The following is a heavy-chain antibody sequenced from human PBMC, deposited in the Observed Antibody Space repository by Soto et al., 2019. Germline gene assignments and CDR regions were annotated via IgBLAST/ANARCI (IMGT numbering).Heavy chain of an antibody. CDR2: IYPGDSDT. V-gene: IGHV5-51*01. J-gene: IGHJ3*02. Sequence: GESLKISCKGSGYSFTSYWIGWVRQMPGKGLEWMGIIYPGDSDTRYSPSFQGQVTISADKSISTAYLQWSSLKASDTAMYYCARGEEPITMIVVVTQSAFDIWGQGTMVTVSS. D-gene: IGHD3-22*01. CDR3: ARGEEPITMIVVVTQSAFDI. CDR1: GYSFTSYW.